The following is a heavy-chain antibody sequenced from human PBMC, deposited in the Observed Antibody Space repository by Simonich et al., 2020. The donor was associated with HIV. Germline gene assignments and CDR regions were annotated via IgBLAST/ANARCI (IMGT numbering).Heavy chain of an antibody. CDR3: ALGGWEVLQTFDI. CDR1: GYTFTNYY. D-gene: IGHD1-26*01. Sequence: QVQLVQSGAEVKKPGAPVKVSCKAAGYTFTNYYMLWVRKDPGQGLEWMAMINPTGDSTIYAQKFQGRVTMSRDTSTSTVYMELSSLRSDDTAVYYCALGGWEVLQTFDIWGQGTMVTVSS. V-gene: IGHV1-46*01. J-gene: IGHJ3*02. CDR2: INPTGDST.